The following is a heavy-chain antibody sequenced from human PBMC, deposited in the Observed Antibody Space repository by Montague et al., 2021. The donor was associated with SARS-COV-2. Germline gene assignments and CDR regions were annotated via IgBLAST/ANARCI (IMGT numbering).Heavy chain of an antibody. Sequence: PALVKPTQTLTLTCTFSGFSLSISGMCVSWIRQPPGKALEWLARIDWDDDKYYSTSLKTRPTISKDTSKNQVVLTMTNMDPVDTATYYCARRTYDILTGYDYGMDVWGQGTTVTVSS. D-gene: IGHD3-9*01. CDR1: GFSLSISGMC. V-gene: IGHV2-70*11. CDR3: ARRTYDILTGYDYGMDV. CDR2: IDWDDDK. J-gene: IGHJ6*02.